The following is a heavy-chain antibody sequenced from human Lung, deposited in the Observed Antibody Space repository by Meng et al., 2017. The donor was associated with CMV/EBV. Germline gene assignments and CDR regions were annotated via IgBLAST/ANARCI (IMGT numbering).Heavy chain of an antibody. CDR3: AKSSDNGWSS. V-gene: IGHV1-2*06. Sequence: VQLVQSGAEGKRPGASVKISCQASGYSFSGFYLNWARQAPEHGLEWLGRVNPISDDTHLAQKFEGRITVTRGATINTAFMELTRLRPDDTAVYYCAKSSDNGWSSWGPGTLVTVSS. J-gene: IGHJ4*01. CDR1: GYSFSGFY. D-gene: IGHD6-19*01. CDR2: VNPISDDT.